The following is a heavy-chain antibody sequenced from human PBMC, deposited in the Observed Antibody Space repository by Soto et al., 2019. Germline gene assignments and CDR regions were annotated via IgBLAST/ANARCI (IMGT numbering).Heavy chain of an antibody. CDR2: IYSGGST. CDR1: GFSGSTNY. V-gene: IGHV3-53*01. Sequence: GPLRLSCAASGFSGSTNYMTWVRQAPGKGLEWVSVIYSGGSTYYADSVKGRFTISRDNSKNTLHLQMNSLRAEDTAVYYCARGSGSLYYFDFWGRGTLVTVSS. CDR3: ARGSGSLYYFDF. D-gene: IGHD1-26*01. J-gene: IGHJ4*02.